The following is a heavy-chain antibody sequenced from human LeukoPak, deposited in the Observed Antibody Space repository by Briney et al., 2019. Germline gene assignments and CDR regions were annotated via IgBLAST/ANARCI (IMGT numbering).Heavy chain of an antibody. V-gene: IGHV3-53*01. J-gene: IGHJ4*02. CDR2: PYSDGNT. Sequence: PGGSLRLACAASGFTVITNDMTWVRQAPGKGLEWVSVPYSDGNTKYADSVQGPFTISRDNSKNTLYLEMNSLSPDDTAVYYCARGVEPLAANTLAYWGQGTLVTVSS. CDR1: GFTVITND. D-gene: IGHD1-14*01. CDR3: ARGVEPLAANTLAY.